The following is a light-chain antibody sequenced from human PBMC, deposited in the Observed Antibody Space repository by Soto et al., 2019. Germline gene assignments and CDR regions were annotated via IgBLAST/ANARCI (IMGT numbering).Light chain of an antibody. J-gene: IGLJ2*01. V-gene: IGLV2-14*03. CDR3: SSYSTTSALV. Sequence: QSVLTQPASVSGSPGQSITISCAGTSADIGAFNYVSWYQHHPGKAPKLLIYDVSDRPSGVSTRFSASKSANTASLTISGLQADDDGDYYCSSYSTTSALVFGGGTQLTVL. CDR1: SADIGAFNY. CDR2: DVS.